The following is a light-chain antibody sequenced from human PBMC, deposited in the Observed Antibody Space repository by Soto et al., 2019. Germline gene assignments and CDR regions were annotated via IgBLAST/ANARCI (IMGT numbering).Light chain of an antibody. CDR1: QTIGSN. J-gene: IGKJ1*01. CDR2: DTS. CDR3: HQYNNWPQT. Sequence: EIVMTQSPATLSVSPGERATLSCGASQTIGSNSAWYQQKPGQAPRLLIYDTSTRAAGIPDRFSGSGSGTHFTLTINNLQSEDSAVYYCHQYNNWPQTFGQGTKVEI. V-gene: IGKV3-15*01.